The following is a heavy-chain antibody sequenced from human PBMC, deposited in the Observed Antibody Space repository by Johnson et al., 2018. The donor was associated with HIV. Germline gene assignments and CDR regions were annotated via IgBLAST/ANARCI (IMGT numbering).Heavy chain of an antibody. CDR2: ISYDGSNK. Sequence: QVQVLESGGGVVQPGRSLRLSCAASGFTFSSYAMHWVRQAPGKGLEWVAVISYDGSNKYYADSVKGRFTISRDNSKNTLYLQMNSLRAEDTAVYYCARDGEAFDIWGQGTMVTVSS. D-gene: IGHD7-27*01. CDR3: ARDGEAFDI. V-gene: IGHV3-30-3*01. CDR1: GFTFSSYA. J-gene: IGHJ3*02.